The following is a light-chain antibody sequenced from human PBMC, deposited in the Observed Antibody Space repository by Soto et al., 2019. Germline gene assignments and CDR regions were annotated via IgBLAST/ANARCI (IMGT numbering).Light chain of an antibody. J-gene: IGKJ5*01. CDR2: GAS. CDR1: QSVSSSY. V-gene: IGKV3D-7*01. CDR3: QQSYRTPT. Sequence: PGERVTLSCRASQSVSSSYLTWYQQKPGQAPRLLIYGASTRATSIPSRFSSSGSGTDYTLTISSLQPDDFATYYCQQSYRTPTFGQGTRLEIK.